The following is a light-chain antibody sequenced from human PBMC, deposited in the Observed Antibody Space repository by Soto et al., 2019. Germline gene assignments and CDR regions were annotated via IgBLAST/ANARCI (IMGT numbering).Light chain of an antibody. CDR2: WAS. CDR1: HSVLSPSNSKNY. V-gene: IGKV4-1*01. J-gene: IGKJ4*02. Sequence: IVMTQSPDSLTASLGERATVTCKSSHSVLSPSNSKNYLAWYQHKVGHPPKLLIYWASTRHSGVPDRFRGSGYGTDFTLTIDNLQPEDVAVYYCQQYSNSPRTFGRGTKVEI. CDR3: QQYSNSPRT.